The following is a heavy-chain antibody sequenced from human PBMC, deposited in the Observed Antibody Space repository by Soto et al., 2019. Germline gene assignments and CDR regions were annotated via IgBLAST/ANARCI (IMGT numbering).Heavy chain of an antibody. CDR3: ARVGQVLEWLLVSAYYYYGMDV. V-gene: IGHV1-8*01. CDR2: MNPNSGNT. CDR1: GYTFTSYD. D-gene: IGHD3-3*01. J-gene: IGHJ6*02. Sequence: QVQLVQSGAEVKKPGASVKVSCKASGYTFTSYDINWVRQATGQGLEWMGWMNPNSGNTGYAQKFQGRVTMTRNTSISTAYMELSSLRSEDTAVYYCARVGQVLEWLLVSAYYYYGMDVWGQGTTVTVSS.